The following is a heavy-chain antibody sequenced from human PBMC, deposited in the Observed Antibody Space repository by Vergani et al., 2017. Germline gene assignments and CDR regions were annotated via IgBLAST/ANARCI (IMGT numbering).Heavy chain of an antibody. CDR2: ISAYNGNT. CDR3: AREAAYDILTGPTLEY. Sequence: QVQLVQSGAEVKKPGASVKVSCKASGYTFTSYGISWVRQAPGQGLEWMGWISAYNGNTNYAQKLPGRVTMTTDTSTSTAYMELRSLRSDDTAVYYCAREAAYDILTGPTLEYWGQGTLVTVSS. J-gene: IGHJ4*02. V-gene: IGHV1-18*04. CDR1: GYTFTSYG. D-gene: IGHD3-9*01.